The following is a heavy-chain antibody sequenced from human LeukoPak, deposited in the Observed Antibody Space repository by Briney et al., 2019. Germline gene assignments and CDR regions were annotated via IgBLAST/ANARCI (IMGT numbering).Heavy chain of an antibody. V-gene: IGHV3-53*01. CDR3: ARDRLSYGMDV. CDR2: IYSGGST. Sequence: GGSLRLSCAASGFTVSGIYMSWVRQAPGKGLEWVSVIYSGGSTYYADSVKGRFTVSRDTSKNTLYLQMNSLRAEDTAVYYCARDRLSYGMDVWGQGTTVTVSS. CDR1: GFTVSGIY. J-gene: IGHJ6*02.